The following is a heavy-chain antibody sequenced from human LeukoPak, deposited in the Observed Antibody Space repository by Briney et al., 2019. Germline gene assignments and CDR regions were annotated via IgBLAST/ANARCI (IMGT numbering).Heavy chain of an antibody. J-gene: IGHJ4*02. Sequence: SQTLSLTCAISGDSVSSNSATWDWIRQSPSRGLEWLGRTYYRSKWYNDYAVSVKSRVTINPDTSKNQFSLQLNSVTPEDTAVYYCAREGSDGYLFDYWGQGSLAIVSS. CDR3: AREGSDGYLFDY. CDR2: TYYRSKWYN. D-gene: IGHD3-16*01. CDR1: GDSVSSNSAT. V-gene: IGHV6-1*01.